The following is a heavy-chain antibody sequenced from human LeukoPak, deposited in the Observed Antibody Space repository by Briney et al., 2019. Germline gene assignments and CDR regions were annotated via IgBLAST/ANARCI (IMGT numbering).Heavy chain of an antibody. Sequence: GGSLRLPCAASGFTFSSYSMNWVRQAPGKWLEWVSSISSSSSYIYYADSVKGRFTISRDNAKNSLYLQMNSLRAEDTAVYYCAREARYSSSWATYFDYWGQGTLVTVSS. D-gene: IGHD6-13*01. J-gene: IGHJ4*02. V-gene: IGHV3-21*01. CDR2: ISSSSSYI. CDR3: AREARYSSSWATYFDY. CDR1: GFTFSSYS.